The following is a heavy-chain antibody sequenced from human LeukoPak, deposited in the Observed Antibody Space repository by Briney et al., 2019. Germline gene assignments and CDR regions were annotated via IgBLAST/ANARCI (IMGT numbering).Heavy chain of an antibody. CDR3: AREKRYCVSTNCYGGFFDY. Sequence: PSETLSLTCAVYGGSSSDYYWSWICQPPGKCLEWRGEINQSVTTIYNPSLRSRVTISVDPSKNQISLKLSSVTAADTAVYYYAREKRYCVSTNCYGGFFDYWGQGTLVTVSS. CDR2: INQSVTT. CDR1: GGSSSDYY. J-gene: IGHJ4*02. D-gene: IGHD2-2*01. V-gene: IGHV4-34*01.